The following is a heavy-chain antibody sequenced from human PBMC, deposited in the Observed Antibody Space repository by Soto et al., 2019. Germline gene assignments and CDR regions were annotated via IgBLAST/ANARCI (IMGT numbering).Heavy chain of an antibody. D-gene: IGHD3-3*01. V-gene: IGHV1-69*12. CDR3: ARESNVLRFLEWLVWFDP. J-gene: IGHJ5*02. CDR2: IIPIFGTA. CDR1: GGTFSSYA. Sequence: QVQLVQSGAEVKKPGSSVKVSCKASGGTFSSYAISWVRQAPGQGLEWMGGIIPIFGTANYAQKFQGRVTMTADESTSTAYMELSSLRSEDTAVYYCARESNVLRFLEWLVWFDPWGQGTLVTVSS.